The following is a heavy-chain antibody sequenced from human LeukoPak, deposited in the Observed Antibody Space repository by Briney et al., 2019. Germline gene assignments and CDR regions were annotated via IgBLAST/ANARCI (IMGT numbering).Heavy chain of an antibody. D-gene: IGHD2-15*01. Sequence: SETLSLTCTVSGGSISNYYWSWIRQPAGKGLEWIGRFYTSGSTIYNPSLKSRVTMSVDTSKNQFSLKLISVTAADTAVYYCARQGYCGGTTCYSSWFDPWGQGTLVTVSS. J-gene: IGHJ5*02. V-gene: IGHV4-4*07. CDR1: GGSISNYY. CDR2: FYTSGST. CDR3: ARQGYCGGTTCYSSWFDP.